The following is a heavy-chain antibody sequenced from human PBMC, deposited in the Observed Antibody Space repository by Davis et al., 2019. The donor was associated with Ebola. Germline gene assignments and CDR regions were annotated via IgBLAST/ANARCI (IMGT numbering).Heavy chain of an antibody. J-gene: IGHJ4*02. CDR2: INAGNGNT. Sequence: ASVKVSCKASGYTFTSYAMHWVRQAPGQRLEWMGWINAGNGNTKYSQKFQGRVTMTTDTSTSTAYMELRGLRSDDTAVYYCARGYCSGGSCYSMDYWGQGTLVTVSS. D-gene: IGHD2-15*01. CDR3: ARGYCSGGSCYSMDY. V-gene: IGHV1-3*01. CDR1: GYTFTSYA.